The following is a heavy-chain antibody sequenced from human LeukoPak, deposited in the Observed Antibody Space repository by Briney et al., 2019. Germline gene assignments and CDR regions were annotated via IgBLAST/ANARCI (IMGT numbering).Heavy chain of an antibody. J-gene: IGHJ5*02. CDR1: GYTFTSYG. CDR2: ISAYNGNT. Sequence: VASVKVSCKASGYTFTSYGISWVRQAPGQGLEWMGWISAYNGNTNYAQKLQGRVTMTTDTSTSTAYMELRSLRSDDTAVYYCARRTYYDILTGSDSRGWFDPWGQGTLVTVSS. V-gene: IGHV1-18*01. CDR3: ARRTYYDILTGSDSRGWFDP. D-gene: IGHD3-9*01.